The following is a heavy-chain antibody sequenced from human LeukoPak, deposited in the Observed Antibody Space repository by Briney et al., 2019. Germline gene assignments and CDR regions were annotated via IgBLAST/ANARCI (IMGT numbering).Heavy chain of an antibody. D-gene: IGHD2-2*02. Sequence: PGGSLRLSCAASGFTFSSYAMSWVRQAPGKGLEWVSAISGSGGSTYYADSVKGRFTISRDNSKNTLYLQMNSLRAEDTAVYYCAKARYCSSTSCYRHFDYWGQGTLVTVSS. CDR1: GFTFSSYA. CDR2: ISGSGGST. J-gene: IGHJ4*02. V-gene: IGHV3-23*01. CDR3: AKARYCSSTSCYRHFDY.